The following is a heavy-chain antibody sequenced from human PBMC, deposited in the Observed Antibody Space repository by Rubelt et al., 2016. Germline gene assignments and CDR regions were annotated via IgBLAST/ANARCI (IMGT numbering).Heavy chain of an antibody. Sequence: QVQLQQWGAGLLKPSETLSLTCAVYGGSFSGYYWSWIRQPPGKGLEWIGSIYYSGSNYYNPSLKSGVNMSVDTSKNQFSRKRSSVTAADTAVYYCALRAVAGKLDAFDIWGQGTMVTVSS. CDR2: IYYSGSN. J-gene: IGHJ3*02. V-gene: IGHV4-34*01. CDR1: GGSFSGYY. CDR3: ALRAVAGKLDAFDI. D-gene: IGHD6-19*01.